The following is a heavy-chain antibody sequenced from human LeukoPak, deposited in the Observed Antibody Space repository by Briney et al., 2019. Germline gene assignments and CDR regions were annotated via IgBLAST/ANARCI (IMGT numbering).Heavy chain of an antibody. V-gene: IGHV1-2*02. Sequence: ASVKVSCKASGYTFTGYYMHWVRQAPGQGLEWMGWIDPNSGGTNYAQKFQGRVTMTRDTSISTAYMELSRLRSDDTAVYYCARDLGDGYDSDYYYYMDVWGKGTTVTISS. D-gene: IGHD5-24*01. CDR3: ARDLGDGYDSDYYYYMDV. CDR1: GYTFTGYY. J-gene: IGHJ6*03. CDR2: IDPNSGGT.